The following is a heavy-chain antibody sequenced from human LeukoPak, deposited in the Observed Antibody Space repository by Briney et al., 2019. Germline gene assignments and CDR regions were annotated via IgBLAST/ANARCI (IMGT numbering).Heavy chain of an antibody. CDR3: ARGGRIYSNYVHYYYYYMDV. V-gene: IGHV1-8*03. CDR1: GYTFTSYD. J-gene: IGHJ6*03. D-gene: IGHD4-11*01. CDR2: MSPNSGNT. Sequence: ASVKVSCKASGYTFTSYDINWVRQATGQGLEWMGWMSPNSGNTGYAQKFQGRVTITRNTSISTAYMELSSLRSEDTAVYYRARGGRIYSNYVHYYYYYMDVWGKGTTVTVSS.